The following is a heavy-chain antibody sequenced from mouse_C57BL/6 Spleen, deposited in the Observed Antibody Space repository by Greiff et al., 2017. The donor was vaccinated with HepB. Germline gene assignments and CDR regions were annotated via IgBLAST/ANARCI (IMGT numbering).Heavy chain of an antibody. D-gene: IGHD1-1*01. Sequence: QVQLQQPGAELVKPGASVKMSCKASGYTFTSYWITWVKQRPGQGLEWIGDIYPGSGSTNYNEKFKSKATLTVDTSSSTAYMQLSSLTSEDSAVYYCARPLGSSNAMDYWGQGTSVTVSS. J-gene: IGHJ4*01. CDR3: ARPLGSSNAMDY. V-gene: IGHV1-55*01. CDR1: GYTFTSYW. CDR2: IYPGSGST.